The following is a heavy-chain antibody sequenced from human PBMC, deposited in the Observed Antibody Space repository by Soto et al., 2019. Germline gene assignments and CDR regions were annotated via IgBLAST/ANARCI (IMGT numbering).Heavy chain of an antibody. J-gene: IGHJ4*02. Sequence: SETLSLTCTVSGGSISSSSYYWGWIRQPPGKRLEWIGSIYYIGSTYYNPSLKIRVTISVDTSKNHFSLKLSFVTSADTAVFYCARHYGSESYSVDYWGQGTLVTVSS. V-gene: IGHV4-39*01. CDR3: ARHYGSESYSVDY. D-gene: IGHD3-10*01. CDR2: IYYIGST. CDR1: GGSISSSSYY.